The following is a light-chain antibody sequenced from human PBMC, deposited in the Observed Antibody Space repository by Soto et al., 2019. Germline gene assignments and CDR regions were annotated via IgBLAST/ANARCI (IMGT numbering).Light chain of an antibody. V-gene: IGLV1-44*01. CDR2: SNN. J-gene: IGLJ2*01. CDR1: SSNIGSNT. Sequence: VLTQPPSASGTPGQRVTISCSGSSSNIGSNTVNWYQQLPGTAPKLLIYSNNQRPSGVPDRFSGSKSGTSASLAISGLQSEDEADYYCAAWDDSLNGVVFGGGTK. CDR3: AAWDDSLNGVV.